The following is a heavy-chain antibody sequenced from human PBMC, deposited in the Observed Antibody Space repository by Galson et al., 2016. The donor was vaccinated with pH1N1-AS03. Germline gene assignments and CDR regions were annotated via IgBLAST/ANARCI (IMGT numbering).Heavy chain of an antibody. D-gene: IGHD1-26*01. Sequence: SLRLSCAASGFTFSDYHMHWVRQAPGKGLVGVSRINTDGSSTTYADSVKGRFTISRDNAKNKLYLQMNNLRAEDTAVYYCERDLVWEILFWGQGTLVTVAS. V-gene: IGHV3-74*01. J-gene: IGHJ4*02. CDR3: ERDLVWEILF. CDR2: INTDGSST. CDR1: GFTFSDYH.